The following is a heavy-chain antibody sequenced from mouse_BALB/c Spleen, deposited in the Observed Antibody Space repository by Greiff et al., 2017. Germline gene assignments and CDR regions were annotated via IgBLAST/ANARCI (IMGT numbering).Heavy chain of an antibody. CDR3: AKDLLGAMDY. J-gene: IGHJ4*01. Sequence: LVKPGASVKISCKASGYSFTGYYMHWVKQSHGKSLEWIGYISCYNGATSYNQKFKGKATFTVDTSSSTAYMQFNSLTSEDSAVYYCAKDLLGAMDYWGQGTSVTVSS. D-gene: IGHD2-10*01. CDR2: ISCYNGAT. V-gene: IGHV1S34*01. CDR1: GYSFTGYY.